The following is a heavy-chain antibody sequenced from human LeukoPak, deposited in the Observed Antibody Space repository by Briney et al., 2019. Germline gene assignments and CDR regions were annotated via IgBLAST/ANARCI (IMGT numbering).Heavy chain of an antibody. J-gene: IGHJ6*02. D-gene: IGHD4-23*01. CDR2: IYYSGST. CDR3: ARHVYGGTPYGMDV. V-gene: IGHV4-61*01. Sequence: PPETLSLTCSVSGASVNSNMYYWSWIRQPPGKGLEWIGYIYYSGSTNYSPSLEGRVTISLDTSKNQFSLKLNSVTAADTAVYYCARHVYGGTPYGMDVWGQGTTVTVSS. CDR1: GASVNSNMYY.